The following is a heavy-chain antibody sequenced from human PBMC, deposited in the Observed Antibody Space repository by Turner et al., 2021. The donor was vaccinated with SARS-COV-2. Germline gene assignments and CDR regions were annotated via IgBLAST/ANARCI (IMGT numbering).Heavy chain of an antibody. Sequence: QVQLPVSGPRLLKSSETLSLTCTVSGASLRSSSYYWGWIRQPPGKGLEWIGNRFYSGNTYYNESLKSRVNISMDTSANRFSLRLSSVTAADTAVYYCARLRVGATIYYYHGMDAWGQGTTVTVSS. CDR2: RFYSGNT. D-gene: IGHD1-26*01. CDR3: ARLRVGATIYYYHGMDA. J-gene: IGHJ6*02. V-gene: IGHV4-39*02. CDR1: GASLRSSSYY.